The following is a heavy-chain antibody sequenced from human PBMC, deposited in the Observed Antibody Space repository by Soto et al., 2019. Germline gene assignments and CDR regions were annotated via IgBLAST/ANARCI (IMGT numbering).Heavy chain of an antibody. D-gene: IGHD3-22*01. V-gene: IGHV3-23*01. Sequence: EVQLLESGGGLVQPGGSLRLSCAASGFTFSSYAMSWVRQAPGKGLEWVSAISGSGGSTYYADSVKGRFTISRDNSKNTRYLQMNSLRAEDTSVYYCADTYYYDSSGYYYDIYFDYWGQGTLVTVSS. CDR1: GFTFSSYA. J-gene: IGHJ4*02. CDR3: ADTYYYDSSGYYYDIYFDY. CDR2: ISGSGGST.